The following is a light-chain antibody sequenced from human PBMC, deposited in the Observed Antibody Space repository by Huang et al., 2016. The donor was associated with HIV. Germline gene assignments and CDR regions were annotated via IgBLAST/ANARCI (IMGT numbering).Light chain of an antibody. CDR3: QRFGGSPEWT. CDR1: QSVSSDD. Sequence: EIVLTQSPGTLSLSPGERASLSCRASQSVSSDDLAWYQQKPGQAPRLLIYGASSRATGIPDRFSGSGSGTDFTLTISRLEPEDFAVYFCQRFGGSPEWTFGQGTKVEIK. J-gene: IGKJ1*01. CDR2: GAS. V-gene: IGKV3-20*01.